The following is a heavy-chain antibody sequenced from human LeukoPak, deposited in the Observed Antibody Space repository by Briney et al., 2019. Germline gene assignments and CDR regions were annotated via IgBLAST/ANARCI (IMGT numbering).Heavy chain of an antibody. CDR3: AKVWYRIAAAGYYFDY. V-gene: IGHV3-23*01. CDR2: ISGSGGST. Sequence: GGSLRLSCAASGFTFNSYAMSWVRQAPGKGLEGVSSISGSGGSTYYADSVKGRFTISRDNSKNTLYLQMNSLRAEDTAVYYCAKVWYRIAAAGYYFDYWGQGTLVTVSS. CDR1: GFTFNSYA. J-gene: IGHJ4*02. D-gene: IGHD6-13*01.